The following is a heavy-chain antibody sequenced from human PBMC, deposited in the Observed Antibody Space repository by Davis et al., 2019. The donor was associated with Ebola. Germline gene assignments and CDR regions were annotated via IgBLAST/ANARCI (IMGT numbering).Heavy chain of an antibody. Sequence: GESLKIPCAASGITFSGSAMHWVRQASGKGLEWVGRIRSTAHSYATAYAASVKGRFTISRDDSKNTAYLQMNSLKTEDTAVYYCIGTSSSGDVCGQWTTVTVSS. CDR1: GITFSGSA. J-gene: IGHJ6*02. CDR2: IRSTAHSYAT. CDR3: IGTSSSGDV. V-gene: IGHV3-73*01. D-gene: IGHD2-2*01.